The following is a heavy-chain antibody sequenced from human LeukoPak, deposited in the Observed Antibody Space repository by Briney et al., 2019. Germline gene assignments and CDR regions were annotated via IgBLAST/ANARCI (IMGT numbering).Heavy chain of an antibody. Sequence: GESLKISCKGSGYRFTNYWIAWVRQMPGKGLEWMGIIYPGDSDTRYGPSFRGQVTFSADKSINPAYLQRGSLKASDTAMYYCARQDGGSSAGDYWGQGTLVTVSS. V-gene: IGHV5-51*01. J-gene: IGHJ4*02. CDR2: IYPGDSDT. CDR1: GYRFTNYW. CDR3: ARQDGGSSAGDY. D-gene: IGHD4-23*01.